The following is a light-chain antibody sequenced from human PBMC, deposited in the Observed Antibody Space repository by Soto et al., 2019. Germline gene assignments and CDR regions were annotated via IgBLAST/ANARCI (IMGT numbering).Light chain of an antibody. J-gene: IGKJ1*01. CDR1: QSVSIN. CDR3: QQYNNWPRT. Sequence: EIVMTQSQATLSVSPGERATLSCRASQSVSINLAWYQQKPGQAPRLLIYGASTRATGIPARFSGSGCGTEFTLTISSLQSEDFAVYYCQQYNNWPRTFGKGTKVEI. CDR2: GAS. V-gene: IGKV3-15*01.